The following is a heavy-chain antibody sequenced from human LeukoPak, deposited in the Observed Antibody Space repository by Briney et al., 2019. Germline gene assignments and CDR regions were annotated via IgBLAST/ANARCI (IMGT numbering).Heavy chain of an antibody. D-gene: IGHD3-3*01. CDR2: INSDGSST. Sequence: GGSLRLSCAASGFTFSSHWMHWVRQAPGKGLVWVSRINSDGSSTSYADSVKGRFTISRDNAKNTLYLQMNSLRAEDTAVYYCARGSTYYDFWSGYYTPETEGWFDPWGQGTLVTVSS. CDR1: GFTFSSHW. J-gene: IGHJ5*02. V-gene: IGHV3-74*01. CDR3: ARGSTYYDFWSGYYTPETEGWFDP.